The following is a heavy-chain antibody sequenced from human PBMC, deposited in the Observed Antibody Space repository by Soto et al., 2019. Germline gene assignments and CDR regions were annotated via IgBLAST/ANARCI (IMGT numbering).Heavy chain of an antibody. Sequence: QVQLVQSGAEVKKPGSSVKVSCKASGGTFSSYAISWVRQAPGQGLEWMGGIIPIFGTANYAQKFQGRVTITADESTSTAYMELSSLRSEDTAVYYCARESAYSSGWYSQNWFDPWGQGTLVTVSS. D-gene: IGHD6-19*01. V-gene: IGHV1-69*01. CDR2: IIPIFGTA. CDR3: ARESAYSSGWYSQNWFDP. CDR1: GGTFSSYA. J-gene: IGHJ5*02.